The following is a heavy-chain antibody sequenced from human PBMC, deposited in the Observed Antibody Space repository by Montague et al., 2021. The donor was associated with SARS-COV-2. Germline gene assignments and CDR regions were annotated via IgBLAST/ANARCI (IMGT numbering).Heavy chain of an antibody. Sequence: SETLSLICTVSGGSISSFYWSWFRQPPGKGLEWIGYISDSGSTNYNPSLTSRVTMSVDTSKNQFSLKVNSVTAADTAVYYCARHYSANLPADYWGQGTLVTVSS. CDR1: GGSISSFY. CDR2: ISDSGST. D-gene: IGHD4/OR15-4a*01. J-gene: IGHJ4*02. V-gene: IGHV4-59*08. CDR3: ARHYSANLPADY.